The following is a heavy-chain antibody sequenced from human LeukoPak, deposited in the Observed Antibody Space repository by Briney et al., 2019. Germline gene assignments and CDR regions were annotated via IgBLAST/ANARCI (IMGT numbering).Heavy chain of an antibody. CDR1: GYTFTTYA. V-gene: IGHV1-2*02. Sequence: GASVKVSCKASGYTFTTYAMNWVRQAPGQGLEWMGWINPNTGGTNYAQKFQGRVTMTRDTSISTTYMELSRLRSDDTAVYYCASQPYYFDSSGYYDYWGQGTLVTVSS. CDR2: INPNTGGT. D-gene: IGHD3-22*01. J-gene: IGHJ4*02. CDR3: ASQPYYFDSSGYYDY.